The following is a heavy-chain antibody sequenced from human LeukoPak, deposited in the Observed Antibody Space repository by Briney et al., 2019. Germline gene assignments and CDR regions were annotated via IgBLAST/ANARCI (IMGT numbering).Heavy chain of an antibody. CDR3: AKGTHYYDSSGYWYFDY. CDR1: GFTFSSYG. V-gene: IGHV3-30*02. D-gene: IGHD3-22*01. J-gene: IGHJ4*02. Sequence: GGSLRLSCAASGFTFSSYGMHWVRQAPGKGLEWVAFIRYDGSNKYYADSVKGRFTISRDNSKNTLYLQRNSLRAEDTAVYYCAKGTHYYDSSGYWYFDYWGQGTLVTVSS. CDR2: IRYDGSNK.